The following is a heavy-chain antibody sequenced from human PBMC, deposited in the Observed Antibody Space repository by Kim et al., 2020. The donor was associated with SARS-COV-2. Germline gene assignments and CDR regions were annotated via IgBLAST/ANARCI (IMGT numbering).Heavy chain of an antibody. CDR3: ARRWYYYGSGSPGGFYYFDY. Sequence: SETLSLTCTVSGGSISSSSYYWGWIRQPPGKGLEWIGSIYYSGSTYYNPSLKSRVTISVDTSKNQFSLKLSSVTAADTAVYYCARRWYYYGSGSPGGFYYFDYWGQGTLVTVSS. CDR1: GGSISSSSYY. V-gene: IGHV4-39*01. J-gene: IGHJ4*02. CDR2: IYYSGST. D-gene: IGHD3-10*01.